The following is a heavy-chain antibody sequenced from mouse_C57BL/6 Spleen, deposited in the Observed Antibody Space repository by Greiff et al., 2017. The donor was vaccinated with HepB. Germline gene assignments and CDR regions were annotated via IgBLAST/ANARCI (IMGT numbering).Heavy chain of an antibody. CDR3: ARGGYYYGSSYVWYFDV. D-gene: IGHD1-1*01. J-gene: IGHJ1*03. V-gene: IGHV5-17*01. CDR2: ISSGSSTI. CDR1: GFTFSDYG. Sequence: EVKLMESGGGLVKPGGSLKLSCAASGFTFSDYGMHWVRQAPEKGLEWVAYISSGSSTIYYADTVKGRFTISRDNAKNTLFLQMTSLRSEDTAMYYWARGGYYYGSSYVWYFDVWGTGTTVTVSS.